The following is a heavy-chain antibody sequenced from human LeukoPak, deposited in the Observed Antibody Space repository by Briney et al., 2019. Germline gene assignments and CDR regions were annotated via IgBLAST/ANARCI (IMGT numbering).Heavy chain of an antibody. CDR3: TTDLGAYGDYLRN. CDR2: ISNSGGTT. CDR1: GFTFSSYA. D-gene: IGHD4-17*01. J-gene: IGHJ1*01. V-gene: IGHV3-23*01. Sequence: GGSLRLSCAASGFTFSSYAMSWVRQAPGKGLEWVSTISNSGGTTYYAASVKGRFTISRDDSENTLYLQMNSLNTEDIGVYYCTTDLGAYGDYLRNWGQGSLVTVSS.